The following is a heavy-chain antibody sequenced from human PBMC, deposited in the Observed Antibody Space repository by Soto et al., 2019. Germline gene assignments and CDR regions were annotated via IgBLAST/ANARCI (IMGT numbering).Heavy chain of an antibody. J-gene: IGHJ4*02. CDR1: GFIFSSYG. V-gene: IGHV3-30*18. Sequence: QVQLVESGGGVVQPGKSLSLSCVASGFIFSSYGMHWVRQAPGKGLEWVALISYDGSQKYFGVSVKGRFTISRDNSKNTLYLEMNSLRGDDTALYYCVKEMAGSYYSAYHFDYWGQGTQVTVSS. D-gene: IGHD1-26*01. CDR2: ISYDGSQK. CDR3: VKEMAGSYYSAYHFDY.